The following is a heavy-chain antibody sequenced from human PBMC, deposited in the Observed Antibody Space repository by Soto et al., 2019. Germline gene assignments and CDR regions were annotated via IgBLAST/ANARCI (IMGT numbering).Heavy chain of an antibody. CDR3: ARAAMRPRAFDI. CDR2: IYYSGST. D-gene: IGHD2-2*01. J-gene: IGHJ3*02. V-gene: IGHV4-59*01. Sequence: SATLSLTCTVSGGSISSYYWSWIRQPPGKGLEWIGYIYYSGSTNYNPSLKSRVTISVDTSKNQFSLKLSSVTAADTAVYYCARAAMRPRAFDIWGQGTMVTVS. CDR1: GGSISSYY.